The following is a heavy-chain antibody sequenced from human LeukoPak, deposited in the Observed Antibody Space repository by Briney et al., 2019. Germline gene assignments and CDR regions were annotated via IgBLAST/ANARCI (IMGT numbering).Heavy chain of an antibody. CDR1: GFTLSNAY. CDR3: AKASSNYFYYFEY. J-gene: IGHJ4*02. CDR2: ISYDATNK. Sequence: GGSLRLSCAASGFTLSNAYMSWVRQAPGKGLEWVAVISYDATNKYYADSVKGRFTLSRDNSKNTLYLQTNTLRDEDTAVYYCAKASSNYFYYFEYWGQGTLVTVSS. D-gene: IGHD2/OR15-2a*01. V-gene: IGHV3-30*18.